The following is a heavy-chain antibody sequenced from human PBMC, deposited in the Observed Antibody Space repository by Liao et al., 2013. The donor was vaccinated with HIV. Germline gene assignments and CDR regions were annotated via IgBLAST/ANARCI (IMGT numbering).Heavy chain of an antibody. CDR2: IYYTGST. J-gene: IGHJ4*02. D-gene: IGHD3-22*01. CDR1: GASISSSGYY. Sequence: QLQLQESGPGLVKSSETLSLTCTVSGASISSSGYYWDWIRQPPGKGLEWIGSIYYTGSTYYNPSLKSRLTISVDTSKNQFSLKLNSVTAADTAVYYCARARNPYYYDSSGYYFDYWGQGTLVTVSS. V-gene: IGHV4-39*07. CDR3: ARARNPYYYDSSGYYFDY.